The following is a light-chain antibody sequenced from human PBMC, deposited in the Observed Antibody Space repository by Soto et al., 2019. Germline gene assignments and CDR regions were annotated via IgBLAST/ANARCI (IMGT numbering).Light chain of an antibody. V-gene: IGKV1-8*01. CDR2: AAS. Sequence: AIRMTQSPSSFSASTGDRVTITCRASQGISSYLAWYQQKPGKAPKLLIYAASTLQSGVPSRFSGSGSGTDFTLTISCLPSEDLATYYCQQYYSYPFTFGPGTKVDIK. J-gene: IGKJ3*01. CDR3: QQYYSYPFT. CDR1: QGISSY.